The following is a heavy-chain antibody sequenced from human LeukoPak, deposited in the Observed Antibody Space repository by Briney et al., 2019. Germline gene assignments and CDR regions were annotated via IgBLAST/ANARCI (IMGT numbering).Heavy chain of an antibody. Sequence: GGSLRLSCAASGLTFSSHSMHWFRQAPGKGLERVALISYDGTNKYHAEFLKGRFTVSRDNSKNTLYLQMNSLGPEDTAVYYCAREANYYDAGGYYHYFFDYWGQGALVIVSS. CDR3: AREANYYDAGGYYHYFFDY. D-gene: IGHD3-22*01. J-gene: IGHJ4*02. CDR1: GLTFSSHS. V-gene: IGHV3-30*04. CDR2: ISYDGTNK.